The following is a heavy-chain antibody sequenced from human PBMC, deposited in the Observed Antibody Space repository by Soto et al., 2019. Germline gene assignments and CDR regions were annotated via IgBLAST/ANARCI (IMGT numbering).Heavy chain of an antibody. D-gene: IGHD3-3*01. V-gene: IGHV3-30*18. CDR3: AKERTKKYYDFWSGYVIPDLDY. CDR2: ISYDGSNK. Sequence: QVQLVESGGGVVQPGRSLRLSCAASGFTFSSYGMHWVRQAPGKGLEWVAVISYDGSNKYYADSVKGRFTISRDNSKNTLYLQMNSLRAEDTAVYYCAKERTKKYYDFWSGYVIPDLDYWGQGTLVTVSS. J-gene: IGHJ4*02. CDR1: GFTFSSYG.